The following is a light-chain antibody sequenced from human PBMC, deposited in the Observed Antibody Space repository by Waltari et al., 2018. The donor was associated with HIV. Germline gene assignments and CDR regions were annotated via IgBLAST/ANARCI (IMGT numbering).Light chain of an antibody. CDR1: QNISHY. Sequence: DIQMTQSPSSLSASIGDSVTITCRASQNISHYLNWYQQKPGKAPTTLISTATTLQSGVPLRFRGSGSGTDFTLTITNLRPDDLATYFCQQSYSSPTFGPGTTVDIK. J-gene: IGKJ3*01. CDR2: TAT. CDR3: QQSYSSPT. V-gene: IGKV1-39*01.